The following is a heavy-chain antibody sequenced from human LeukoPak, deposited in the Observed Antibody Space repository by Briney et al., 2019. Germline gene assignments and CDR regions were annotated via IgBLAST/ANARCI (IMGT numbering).Heavy chain of an antibody. J-gene: IGHJ6*04. CDR2: ISGSGGST. CDR3: AKGVRGVIYYYYGMDI. V-gene: IGHV3-23*01. D-gene: IGHD3-10*01. CDR1: GFTFSSYA. Sequence: GGSLRLSCAASGFTFSSYAMSWVRQAPGKGLEWVSAISGSGGSTYYADSVKGRFTISRDNSKNTLYLQMNSLRAEDTAVYYCAKGVRGVIYYYYGMDIWGKGTTVTVSS.